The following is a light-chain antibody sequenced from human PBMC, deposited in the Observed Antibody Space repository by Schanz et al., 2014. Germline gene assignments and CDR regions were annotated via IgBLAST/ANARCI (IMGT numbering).Light chain of an antibody. Sequence: EIVLTQSPGALSLSPGDRATLSCRASQSVSSIDLAWYQQKPGQAPNVLIYGASRRATGIPDRFSGSGSGTDFTLTISRLEPEDFAVYYCHQYGISPFTFGPGTKVDIK. J-gene: IGKJ3*01. CDR2: GAS. CDR1: QSVSSID. V-gene: IGKV3-20*01. CDR3: HQYGISPFT.